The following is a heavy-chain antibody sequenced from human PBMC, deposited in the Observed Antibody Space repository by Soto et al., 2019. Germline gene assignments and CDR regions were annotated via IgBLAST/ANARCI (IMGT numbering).Heavy chain of an antibody. CDR2: TYYRSKWST. V-gene: IGHV6-1*01. D-gene: IGHD1-26*01. Sequence: SQTLSLTCAISGDSVSIKSAAWNWIRQSPSRGLEWLGRTYYRSKWSTDYAVSVKSRITINPDTSKNQFSLHLNSATPEDTAVYYCTRALSGSYDSWGQGTLVTVSS. CDR3: TRALSGSYDS. J-gene: IGHJ5*01. CDR1: GDSVSIKSAA.